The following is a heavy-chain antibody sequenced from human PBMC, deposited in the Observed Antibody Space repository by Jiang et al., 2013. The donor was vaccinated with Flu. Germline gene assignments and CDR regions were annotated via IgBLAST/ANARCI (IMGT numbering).Heavy chain of an antibody. CDR3: ARLGVGRYCGGDCYSDY. Sequence: KSRVTISVDTSKNQFSLKLSSVTAADTAVYYCARLGVGRYCGGDCYSDYWGQGTLVTVSS. D-gene: IGHD2-21*01. J-gene: IGHJ4*02. V-gene: IGHV4-34*01.